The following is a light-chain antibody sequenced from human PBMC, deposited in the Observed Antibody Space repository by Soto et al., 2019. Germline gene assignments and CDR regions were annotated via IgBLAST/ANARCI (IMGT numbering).Light chain of an antibody. CDR2: AVS. CDR3: SSYTSDSSYV. J-gene: IGLJ1*01. Sequence: QSALTQPASVSGSPGQSITISCTGTSSDVGLYDYVSWYQQHPGKAPQLMIYAVSNRPSGVSNRFSASKSGNTASLFISGLQAEDEADYYCSSYTSDSSYVFGSGPKLTVL. V-gene: IGLV2-14*01. CDR1: SSDVGLYDY.